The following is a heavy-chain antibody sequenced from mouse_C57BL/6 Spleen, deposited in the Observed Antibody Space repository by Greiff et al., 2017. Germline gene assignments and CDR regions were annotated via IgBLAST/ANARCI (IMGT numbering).Heavy chain of an antibody. V-gene: IGHV1-42*01. CDR3: ARSGYGSRPLYAMDY. J-gene: IGHJ4*01. CDR2: INPSTGGT. Sequence: EVKLQESGPELVKPGASVKISCKASGYSFTGYYMNWVKQRPEKSLEWIGEINPSTGGTTYNQKFKAKATLTVAKSSSTAYMQLKSPTSEDSAVYYCARSGYGSRPLYAMDYWGQGTSVTVSS. D-gene: IGHD1-1*01. CDR1: GYSFTGYY.